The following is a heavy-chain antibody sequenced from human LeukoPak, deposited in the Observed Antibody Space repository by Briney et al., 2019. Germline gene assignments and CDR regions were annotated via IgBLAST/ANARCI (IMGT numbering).Heavy chain of an antibody. CDR2: TYYRSKWYN. D-gene: IGHD6-19*01. CDR3: ARDFGGWYDY. CDR1: GDSVFSNSAA. V-gene: IGHV6-1*01. J-gene: IGHJ4*02. Sequence: SQTLSLACVISGDSVFSNSAAWDWIRQSPSRGLEWLGRTYYRSKWYNDYAVSVKSRITINPDTSKNQFSLQLNSLTPEDTAVYYCARDFGGWYDYWGQGTLVTVSS.